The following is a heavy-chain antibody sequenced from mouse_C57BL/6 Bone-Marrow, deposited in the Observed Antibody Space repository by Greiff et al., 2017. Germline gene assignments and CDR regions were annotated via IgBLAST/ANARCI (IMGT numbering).Heavy chain of an antibody. CDR2: ISSGGSYS. V-gene: IGHV5-6*01. Sequence: DVQLVESGGDLVKPGGSLKLSCAASGFTFSSYGMSWVRQTPDKRLAWVATISSGGSYSYYPDSVKGRFTISRDNAKNTLYQQMSSLKSEDTAMYYCARRYGSSYGFAYWGQGTLVTVSA. CDR3: ARRYGSSYGFAY. J-gene: IGHJ3*01. CDR1: GFTFSSYG. D-gene: IGHD1-1*01.